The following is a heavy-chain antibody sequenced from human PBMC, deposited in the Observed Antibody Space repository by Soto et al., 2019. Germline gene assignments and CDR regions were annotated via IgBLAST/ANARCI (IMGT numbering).Heavy chain of an antibody. Sequence: EVKLVESGGGLVQPGRSLKISCAASGFTFDDFAMHWVRLAPGKGLEWVSGMSWNGDSQAYAASVKGTFTISRDNAKNFLYLEMISMRPEDTAFYYCKRDSIKSKWLPLNWFAAWGQGTLVSVS. D-gene: IGHD3-22*01. V-gene: IGHV3-9*01. CDR3: KRDSIKSKWLPLNWFAA. J-gene: IGHJ5*02. CDR1: GFTFDDFA. CDR2: MSWNGDSQ.